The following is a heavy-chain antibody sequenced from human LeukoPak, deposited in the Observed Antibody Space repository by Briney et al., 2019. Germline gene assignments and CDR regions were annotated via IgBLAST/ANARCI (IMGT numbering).Heavy chain of an antibody. V-gene: IGHV4-61*01. J-gene: IGHJ3*02. CDR3: ARDRRVVGATRPHDAFDI. Sequence: PSETLSLTCTVSGVSVSSGSYYWSWLRQPPGKGLEWIGYIYYGGSTNYNPSLKSRVTISVDTSKNQFSLKLSSVTAADTAVYYCARDRRVVGATRPHDAFDIWGQGTMVTVSS. CDR2: IYYGGST. CDR1: GVSVSSGSYY. D-gene: IGHD1-26*01.